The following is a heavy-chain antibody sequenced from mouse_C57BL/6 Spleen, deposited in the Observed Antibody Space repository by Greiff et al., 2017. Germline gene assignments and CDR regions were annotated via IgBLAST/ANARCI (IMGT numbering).Heavy chain of an antibody. V-gene: IGHV1-54*01. J-gene: IGHJ2*01. CDR2: INPGSGGT. Sequence: VQLQQSGAELVRPGTSVKVSCKASGYAFTNYLIEWVKQRPGQGLEWIGVINPGSGGTNYNEKFKGKATLTADKSSSTAYMQLSSLTSEDSAVYFCARGDYYGNRGYWGQGTTLTVSS. D-gene: IGHD1-1*01. CDR3: ARGDYYGNRGY. CDR1: GYAFTNYL.